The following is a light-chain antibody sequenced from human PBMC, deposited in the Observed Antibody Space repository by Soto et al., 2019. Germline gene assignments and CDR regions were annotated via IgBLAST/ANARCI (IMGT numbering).Light chain of an antibody. CDR3: QQYNNWPRT. Sequence: EIVLTQSPGILSLSPGERATLSCRASQSVSSDLAWYHQKPGQAPRLLIYGASTRATGIPARFSGSGSGTEFTLTINSLQSEDFAVYYCQQYNNWPRTFGQGTKVDIK. CDR2: GAS. V-gene: IGKV3-15*01. CDR1: QSVSSD. J-gene: IGKJ1*01.